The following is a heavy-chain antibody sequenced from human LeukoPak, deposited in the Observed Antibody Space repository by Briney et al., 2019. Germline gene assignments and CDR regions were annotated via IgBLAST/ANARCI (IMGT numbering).Heavy chain of an antibody. CDR3: ARGAVTTGVAYYGMDV. V-gene: IGHV1-18*01. D-gene: IGHD4-17*01. J-gene: IGHJ6*02. Sequence: YXXSSYGITWVRQAPGQGLEWMGWISAYNGNTNYAQKLQGRVTMTTDTSTSTAYMELRSLRSDDTAVYYCARGAVTTGVAYYGMDVWGQGTTVTVSS. CDR1: YXXSSYG. CDR2: ISAYNGNT.